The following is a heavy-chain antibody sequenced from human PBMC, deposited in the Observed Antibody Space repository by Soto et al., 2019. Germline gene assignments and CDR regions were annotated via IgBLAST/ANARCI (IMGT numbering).Heavy chain of an antibody. J-gene: IGHJ6*03. V-gene: IGHV4-39*01. Sequence: SETLSLTCTVADGSISSRSYYWGWIRQPPGKGLEWIGSIYYSGSTYYNPSLKSRVTISVDTSKNQFSLKLSSVTAAYTAVYYCARLRDYYYMDVWGKGTTVTVPS. CDR3: ARLRDYYYMDV. CDR1: DGSISSRSYY. CDR2: IYYSGST.